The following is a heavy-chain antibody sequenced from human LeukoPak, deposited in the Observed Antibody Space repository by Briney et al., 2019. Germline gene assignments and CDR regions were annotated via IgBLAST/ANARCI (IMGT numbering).Heavy chain of an antibody. J-gene: IGHJ5*02. CDR3: ARVAVAGTGGYWFDP. CDR1: GFTFSSYA. Sequence: GGSLRLSCAASGFTFSSYAMSWVRQAPGKGLEWVSAISGSGGSTYYADSVKGRFTISRDNSKNTLYLQMNSLRAEDTAVYYCARVAVAGTGGYWFDPWGQGTLVTVSS. D-gene: IGHD6-19*01. CDR2: ISGSGGST. V-gene: IGHV3-23*01.